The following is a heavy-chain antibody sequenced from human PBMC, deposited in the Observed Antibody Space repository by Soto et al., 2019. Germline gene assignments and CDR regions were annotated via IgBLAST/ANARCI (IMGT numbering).Heavy chain of an antibody. CDR3: ARGTLLGRGRSGYFF. V-gene: IGHV4-34*01. CDR2: INHSGST. D-gene: IGHD3-3*01. J-gene: IGHJ4*02. Sequence: SETLSLTCAVYGGSFSGYYWSWIRQPPGKGLEWIGEINHSGSTNYNPSLKSRVTISVDTSKNQFSLKLSSVTAADTAVYYCARGTLLGRGRSGYFFGGQETRVTVS. CDR1: GGSFSGYY.